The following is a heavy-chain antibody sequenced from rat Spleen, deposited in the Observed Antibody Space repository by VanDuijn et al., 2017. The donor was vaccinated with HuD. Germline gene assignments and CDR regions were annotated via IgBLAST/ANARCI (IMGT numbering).Heavy chain of an antibody. J-gene: IGHJ2*01. V-gene: IGHV5-7*01. CDR1: GFTFSDYN. D-gene: IGHD1-4*01. CDR2: IIYDGSRT. CDR3: AREAGIPFHYFDY. Sequence: EVQLVESGGGQVQPGRSLKLSCVASGFTFSDYNMAWVRQAPKKGLEWVATIIYDGSRTYYRDSVKGRFTISRDNTKSTLSLQVDSLRSEDTATYYCAREAGIPFHYFDYWGRGVMVTVSS.